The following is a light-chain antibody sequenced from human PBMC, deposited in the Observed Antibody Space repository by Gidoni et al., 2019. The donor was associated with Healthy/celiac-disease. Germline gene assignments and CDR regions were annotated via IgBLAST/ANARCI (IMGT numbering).Light chain of an antibody. CDR1: QDTSNY. CDR3: QQYDNLPRT. Sequence: DIQMTQSPSSLSASVGDRVTITCQASQDTSNYLNWYQQKPGKAPKLLIYDASNLETGVPSRFSGSGSGTDFTFTISSLQPEDIATYYCQQYDNLPRTFXQXTKLXIK. CDR2: DAS. J-gene: IGKJ2*01. V-gene: IGKV1-33*01.